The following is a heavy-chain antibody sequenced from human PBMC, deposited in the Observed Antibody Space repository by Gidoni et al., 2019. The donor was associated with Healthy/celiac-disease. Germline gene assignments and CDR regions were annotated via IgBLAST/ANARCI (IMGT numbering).Heavy chain of an antibody. Sequence: VQLQQWGAGLLQPSENLSLSRAVYGGSFSGYYCSWIRQPQVKGLEWIGETNHSGSTNDNPSLKCRATISVDTSKKQFSLKLSSATAADTAVYYCARANSRRNGFDYWGQGPLVTVSS. CDR1: GGSFSGYY. J-gene: IGHJ4*02. CDR3: ARANSRRNGFDY. CDR2: TNHSGST. D-gene: IGHD2-8*01. V-gene: IGHV4-34*04.